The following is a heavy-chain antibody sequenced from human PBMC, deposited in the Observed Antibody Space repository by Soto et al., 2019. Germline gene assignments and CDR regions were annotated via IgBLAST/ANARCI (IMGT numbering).Heavy chain of an antibody. CDR2: ISYDGSNK. CDR3: ARDSIAVAENNWFDP. D-gene: IGHD6-19*01. CDR1: GFTFSSYA. J-gene: IGHJ5*02. Sequence: QVQLVESGGGVVQPGRSLRLSCAASGFTFSSYAMHWVRQAPGKGLEWVAVISYDGSNKYYADSVKGRFTNYRDNSKNTLYLQMNSLRAEDTAVYYCARDSIAVAENNWFDPWGQGTLVTVSS. V-gene: IGHV3-30-3*01.